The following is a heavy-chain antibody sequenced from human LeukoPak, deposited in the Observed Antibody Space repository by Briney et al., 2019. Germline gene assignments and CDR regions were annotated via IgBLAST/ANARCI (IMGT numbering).Heavy chain of an antibody. CDR1: GFTFSSYA. Sequence: PGGSLRLSCAASGFTFSSYAMSWVRQAPGKGLEWVSAISGSGGSTYYADSVKSRFTISRDNSKNTLYLQMNSLRAEDTAVYYCAKRLNYDFWGGYYTYWGQGTLVTVSS. J-gene: IGHJ4*02. CDR3: AKRLNYDFWGGYYTY. CDR2: ISGSGGST. V-gene: IGHV3-23*01. D-gene: IGHD3-3*01.